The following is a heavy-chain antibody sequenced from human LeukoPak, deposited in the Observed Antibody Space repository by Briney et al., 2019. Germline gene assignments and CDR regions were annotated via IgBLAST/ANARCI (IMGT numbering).Heavy chain of an antibody. V-gene: IGHV4-61*02. D-gene: IGHD3-22*01. J-gene: IGHJ6*03. CDR3: ARTLSSGYPDYFYYMDV. Sequence: SETLSLTCTVSGGLISSGSYYWSWLRQPAGTGLEWVGRMYTRGSTNYNPSLKSRVTISVDTSKDQFSLKLSSVTAADTAVYYCARTLSSGYPDYFYYMDVWGKGTTVTISS. CDR2: MYTRGST. CDR1: GGLISSGSYY.